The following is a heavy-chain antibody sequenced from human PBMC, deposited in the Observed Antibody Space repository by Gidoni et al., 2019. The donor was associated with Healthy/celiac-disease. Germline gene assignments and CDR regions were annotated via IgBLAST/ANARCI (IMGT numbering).Heavy chain of an antibody. CDR1: GFTFSSYA. V-gene: IGHV3-30-3*01. D-gene: IGHD4-17*01. CDR2: ISYDGSNK. Sequence: QVQLVESGGGVVQPGRSLRLSCAASGFTFSSYAMHWVRQAPGKGLEWVAVISYDGSNKYYADSVKGRFTISRDNSKNTLYLQMNSLRAEDTAVYYCAREGSHGWYFDLWGRGTLVTVSS. CDR3: AREGSHGWYFDL. J-gene: IGHJ2*01.